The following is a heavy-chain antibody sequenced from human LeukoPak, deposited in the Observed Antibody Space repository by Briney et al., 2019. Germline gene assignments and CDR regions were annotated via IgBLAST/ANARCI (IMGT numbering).Heavy chain of an antibody. Sequence: PGGSLRLSCAASGFTFSSYEMNWVRQAPGKGLEWVSYISSSGSTIYYADSVKGRFTISRDNAKNSLYLQMNSLRAEDTAVYYCARDQDVYCSGGSCYGGFDYWGQGTLVTVPS. CDR1: GFTFSSYE. D-gene: IGHD2-15*01. J-gene: IGHJ4*02. V-gene: IGHV3-48*03. CDR2: ISSSGSTI. CDR3: ARDQDVYCSGGSCYGGFDY.